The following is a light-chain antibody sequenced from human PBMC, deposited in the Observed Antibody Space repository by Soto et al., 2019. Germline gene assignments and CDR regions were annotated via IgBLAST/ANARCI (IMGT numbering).Light chain of an antibody. Sequence: EIVLTQSPGTLSLSPGERATLSCRASQSVNTNYFAWYQQKSGQAPRLLIYGASSRATGIPDRFSGSGSGTDFTLTISSLEPEDFAAYFCQQYGSAPINCGQGTRLEIK. CDR3: QQYGSAPIN. J-gene: IGKJ5*01. CDR1: QSVNTNY. CDR2: GAS. V-gene: IGKV3-20*01.